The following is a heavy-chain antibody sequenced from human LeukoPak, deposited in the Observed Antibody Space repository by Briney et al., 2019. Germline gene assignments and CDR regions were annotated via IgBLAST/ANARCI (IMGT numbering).Heavy chain of an antibody. CDR1: GHTFTSDG. CDR3: ARDRLDYYYGSSFLDY. Sequence: ASVKVSCKASGHTFTSDGISWVRQAPGQGLEWMGWISAYNGNTNYAQKLQGRVTMTTDTSTSTAYMELRSLRSDDTAVYYCARDRLDYYYGSSFLDYWGQGTLLTVSS. V-gene: IGHV1-18*01. CDR2: ISAYNGNT. J-gene: IGHJ4*02. D-gene: IGHD3-10*01.